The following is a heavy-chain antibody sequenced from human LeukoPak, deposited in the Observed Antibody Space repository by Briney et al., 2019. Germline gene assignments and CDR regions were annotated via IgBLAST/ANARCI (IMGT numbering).Heavy chain of an antibody. Sequence: GESLKISCKGSGYRFTNNWIGWVRQMPGKGLEWMGIIYPGDSDTRYSPSFQGQVTNSADKSISTAYLQWSSLKASDTAMYYWARRAGYSSGWVFDYWGQGTLVTVSS. J-gene: IGHJ4*02. CDR2: IYPGDSDT. CDR1: GYRFTNNW. V-gene: IGHV5-51*01. CDR3: ARRAGYSSGWVFDY. D-gene: IGHD6-19*01.